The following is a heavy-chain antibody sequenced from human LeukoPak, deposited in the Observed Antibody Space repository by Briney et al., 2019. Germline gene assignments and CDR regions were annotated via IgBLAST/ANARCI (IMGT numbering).Heavy chain of an antibody. CDR3: ARSERIIMILGGAFDV. Sequence: SETLSLTCTVSGDSISSYYWSWIRQPPGKGLEWIGYIYYSGSTNYNPSLKSRVTISVDTSKNRFSLKLSSVTAADTAVYFCARSERIIMILGGAFDVWGQGTMVTVSS. V-gene: IGHV4-59*08. J-gene: IGHJ3*01. CDR1: GDSISSYY. D-gene: IGHD3-22*01. CDR2: IYYSGST.